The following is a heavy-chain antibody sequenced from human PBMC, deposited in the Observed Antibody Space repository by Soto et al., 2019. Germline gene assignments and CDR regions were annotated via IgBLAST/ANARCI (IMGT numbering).Heavy chain of an antibody. V-gene: IGHV1-69-2*01. CDR1: GYTFTDYY. D-gene: IGHD3-16*02. CDR3: GSGDYVLWSYRSPPRNWFYP. Sequence: EVHLVQSGAEVKKPGATVKLSCKVSGYTFTDYYMHWVQQAPGQGLEWMGLVDPEDGETIYAEKFQGRVTITADTATDTAYMERSSLSSEDTAVYYCGSGDYVLWSYRSPPRNWFYPWGQGTLVTVSA. J-gene: IGHJ5*02. CDR2: VDPEDGET.